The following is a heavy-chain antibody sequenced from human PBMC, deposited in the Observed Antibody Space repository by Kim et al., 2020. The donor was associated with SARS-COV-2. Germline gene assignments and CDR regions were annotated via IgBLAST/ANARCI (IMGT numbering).Heavy chain of an antibody. J-gene: IGHJ6*02. Sequence: SVKVSCKASGGTFSSYAISWVRQAPGQGLEWMGGIIPIFGTANYAQKFQGRVTITADESTSTAYMELSSLRSEDTAVYYCARVEDYDSSGPSPHYYYYYGMDVWGQGTTVTVSS. CDR2: IIPIFGTA. V-gene: IGHV1-69*13. D-gene: IGHD3-22*01. CDR3: ARVEDYDSSGPSPHYYYYYGMDV. CDR1: GGTFSSYA.